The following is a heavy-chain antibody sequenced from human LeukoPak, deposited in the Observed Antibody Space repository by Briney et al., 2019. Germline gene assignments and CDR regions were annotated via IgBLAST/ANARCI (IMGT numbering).Heavy chain of an antibody. CDR1: GYSISSGYY. CDR2: IYHSGST. D-gene: IGHD3-3*01. J-gene: IGHJ4*02. CDR3: ASTQNYDLHFDY. V-gene: IGHV4-38-2*02. Sequence: SETLSLTCTVSGYSISSGYYWGWIGQPPGKGLEWIGSIYHSGSTYYNPSLKSRVTISVDTSKNQFSLKLSSVTAADTAVYYCASTQNYDLHFDYWGQGTLVTVSS.